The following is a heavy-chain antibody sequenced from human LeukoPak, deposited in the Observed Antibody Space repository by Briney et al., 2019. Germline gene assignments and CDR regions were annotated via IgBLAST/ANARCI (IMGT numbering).Heavy chain of an antibody. CDR3: AKGDYYDSSGPIRGFDY. D-gene: IGHD3-22*01. V-gene: IGHV3-9*01. CDR2: ISWNSGSI. Sequence: PGGSLRLSCAASGFTFDDYAMHWVRQAPGKGLEWVSGISWNSGSIGYADSVKGRFTISRDNAKNSLYLQMNSLRAEDTALYYCAKGDYYDSSGPIRGFDYWGQGTLVTVSS. CDR1: GFTFDDYA. J-gene: IGHJ4*02.